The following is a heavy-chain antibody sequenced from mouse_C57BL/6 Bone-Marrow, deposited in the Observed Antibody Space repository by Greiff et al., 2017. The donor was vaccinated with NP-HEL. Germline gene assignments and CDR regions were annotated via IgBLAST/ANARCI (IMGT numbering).Heavy chain of an antibody. CDR1: GYTFTSYW. J-gene: IGHJ2*01. D-gene: IGHD1-1*01. CDR2: IDPSDSYT. CDR3: ARITLDY. Sequence: VKLQQPGAELVKPGASVKLSCKASGYTFTSYWMQWVKQRPGQGLEWIGEIDPSDSYTNYNQKFKGKATLTVDTSSSTAYMQLSSLTSEDSAVYYCARITLDYWGQGTTLTVSS. V-gene: IGHV1-50*01.